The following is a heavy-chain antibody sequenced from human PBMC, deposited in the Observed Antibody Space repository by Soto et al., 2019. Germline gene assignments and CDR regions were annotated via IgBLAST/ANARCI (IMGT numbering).Heavy chain of an antibody. V-gene: IGHV3-23*01. D-gene: IGHD6-19*01. Sequence: EVQLLESGGGLVQPGGSLRLSCAASGFTFSSYAMSWVRQAPGKGLEWVSAISGSGGSTYYADSVKGRFTISRDNSKNTLYLQMSSLRAEDTAVYYCAKDPEAVASGGEYFQHWGQGTLVTVSS. CDR3: AKDPEAVASGGEYFQH. CDR2: ISGSGGST. CDR1: GFTFSSYA. J-gene: IGHJ1*01.